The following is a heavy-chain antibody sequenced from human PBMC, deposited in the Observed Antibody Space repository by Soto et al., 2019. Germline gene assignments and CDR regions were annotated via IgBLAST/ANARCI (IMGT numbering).Heavy chain of an antibody. D-gene: IGHD4-17*01. V-gene: IGHV3-33*01. Sequence: QVQLVESGGGVVQPGRSLRLSCAASGFTFSSYGMHWVRQAPGKGLEWVAVIWYDGSNKYYADSVKGRFTISRDNSKNTLYLQMNSLRAEDTAVYYCARDEWGDYRFDYWGQGTLVTVSS. CDR3: ARDEWGDYRFDY. CDR2: IWYDGSNK. CDR1: GFTFSSYG. J-gene: IGHJ4*01.